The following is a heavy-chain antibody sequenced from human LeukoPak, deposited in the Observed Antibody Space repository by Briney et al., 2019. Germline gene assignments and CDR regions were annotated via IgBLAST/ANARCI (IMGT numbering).Heavy chain of an antibody. CDR2: LYHPDST. CDR1: GYPINNAYY. Sequence: SETLSLACAVSGYPINNAYYWVWIRQPPGKGLEWIGSLYHPDSTYYNPSLKSRVTMSVDRSRNQFSLKMSFVTAADTAVYYCARQYDSYFYYYLDVWGTGTTVTVSS. CDR3: ARQYDSYFYYYLDV. V-gene: IGHV4-38-2*01. D-gene: IGHD3-3*01. J-gene: IGHJ6*03.